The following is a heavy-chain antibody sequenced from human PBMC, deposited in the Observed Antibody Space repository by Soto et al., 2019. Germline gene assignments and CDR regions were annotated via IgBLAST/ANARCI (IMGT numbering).Heavy chain of an antibody. CDR1: GGFISSGGYY. D-gene: IGHD6-13*01. J-gene: IGHJ4*02. CDR2: IYYSGST. CDR3: ARVDSIHSSSWSFDY. V-gene: IGHV4-31*03. Sequence: QVQLQESGPGLVKPSQTLSLTCTVSGGFISSGGYYWSWIRQHPGKGLEWIGYIYYSGSTYYNPSLKRRVTISVDTSKNQFPLKLSSVTAADTAVYYCARVDSIHSSSWSFDYWGQGTLVTVSS.